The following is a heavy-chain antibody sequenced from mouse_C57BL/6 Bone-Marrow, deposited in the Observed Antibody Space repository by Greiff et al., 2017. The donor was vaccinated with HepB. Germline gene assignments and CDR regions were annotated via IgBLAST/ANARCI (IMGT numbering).Heavy chain of an antibody. CDR2: IWSGGST. CDR1: GFSLTSYG. D-gene: IGHD1-1*01. J-gene: IGHJ4*01. V-gene: IGHV2-2*01. CDR3: ARSIITTALGGAMDY. Sequence: VQLQQSGPGLVQPSQCLSISCTASGFSLTSYGVHWVPQSPGKGLEWLGVIWSGGSTDYNATFISRLSISKDNSKSHVFIKMSSLQAEDTAIYYCARSIITTALGGAMDYWGQGTSVTVSS.